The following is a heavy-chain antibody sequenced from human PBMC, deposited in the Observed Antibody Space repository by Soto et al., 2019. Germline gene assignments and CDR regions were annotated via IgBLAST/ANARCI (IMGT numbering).Heavy chain of an antibody. CDR3: AREEYYDSSGPNWFDP. CDR1: GGTFSSYT. D-gene: IGHD3-22*01. CDR2: IIPILGIA. V-gene: IGHV1-69*04. J-gene: IGHJ5*02. Sequence: WASVKVACKASGGTFSSYTISWVRQAPGQGLEWMGRIIPILGIANYAQKFQGRVTITADKSTSTAYMELSSLRSEDTAVYYCAREEYYDSSGPNWFDPWGQGTLVTVSS.